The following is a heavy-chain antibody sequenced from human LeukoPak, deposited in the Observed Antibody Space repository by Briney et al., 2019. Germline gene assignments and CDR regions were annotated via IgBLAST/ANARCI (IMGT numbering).Heavy chain of an antibody. Sequence: GGSLRLSCAASGFTFTSHEVNWVRQAPGKGLEWVSYITSTSTTYYADSVKGRFTISRDKAKNSLYLQMNSVRAEDTATYYCARGGYCGSPRCYVFNAFDIWGQGTMVTVSS. V-gene: IGHV3-48*03. J-gene: IGHJ3*02. CDR3: ARGGYCGSPRCYVFNAFDI. D-gene: IGHD2-2*01. CDR1: GFTFTSHE. CDR2: ITSTSTT.